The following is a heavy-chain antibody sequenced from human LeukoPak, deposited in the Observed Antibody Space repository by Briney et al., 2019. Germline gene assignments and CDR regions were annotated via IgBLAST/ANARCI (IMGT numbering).Heavy chain of an antibody. CDR1: AFTFSSYA. D-gene: IGHD6-13*01. Sequence: PGRSLRLACAASAFTFSSYAMHWVRQAPGKGLEWVAVISYDGNNQYYADSVEGPFTISRDNSKNTLYLQMNSLRAEDTAVYFCARGNIAAAGHGAFDYWGQGTLVTVSS. CDR3: ARGNIAAAGHGAFDY. V-gene: IGHV3-30-3*01. CDR2: ISYDGNNQ. J-gene: IGHJ4*02.